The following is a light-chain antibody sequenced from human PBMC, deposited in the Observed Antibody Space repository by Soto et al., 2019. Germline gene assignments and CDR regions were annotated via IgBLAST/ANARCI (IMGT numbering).Light chain of an antibody. V-gene: IGKV4-1*01. CDR2: WAS. CDR1: QNVLFSSNNKNY. Sequence: DFVLTQSPDSLAVSLGARATINCRSSQNVLFSSNNKNYLAWYQQKPGQPPKLLIYWASTRESGVPDRFSGSGSGTDFTLTISSLQAEDVAVYYCQQYYSTPLTFGGGTKVDIK. CDR3: QQYYSTPLT. J-gene: IGKJ4*01.